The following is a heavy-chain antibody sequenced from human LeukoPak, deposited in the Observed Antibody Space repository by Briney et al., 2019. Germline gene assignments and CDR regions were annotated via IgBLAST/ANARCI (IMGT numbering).Heavy chain of an antibody. Sequence: GRSLRLSCAASGFTFSRYPMQWVRQAPGKGLEWVAVISTDGRDIKYADSVKGRFTISRDNSKNTLSLQMNSLRGDDTAIYYCARDAQIAAAAYYFDYWGQGSLVTVSS. CDR1: GFTFSRYP. CDR2: ISTDGRDI. J-gene: IGHJ4*02. D-gene: IGHD6-13*01. CDR3: ARDAQIAAAAYYFDY. V-gene: IGHV3-30*04.